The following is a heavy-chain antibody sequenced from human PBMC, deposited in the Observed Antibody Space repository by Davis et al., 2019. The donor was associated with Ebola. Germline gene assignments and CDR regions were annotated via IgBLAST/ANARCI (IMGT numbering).Heavy chain of an antibody. Sequence: PGGSLRLSCAASGFTFSGSAMHWVRQASGKGLEWVGRIRSKANSYATAYAASVKGRFTISRDDSKNTAYLQMNSLRAEDTALYYCAKDIQWGIVATVFVYWGQGTLVTVSS. J-gene: IGHJ4*02. CDR2: IRSKANSYAT. D-gene: IGHD5-12*01. CDR3: AKDIQWGIVATVFVY. CDR1: GFTFSGSA. V-gene: IGHV3-73*01.